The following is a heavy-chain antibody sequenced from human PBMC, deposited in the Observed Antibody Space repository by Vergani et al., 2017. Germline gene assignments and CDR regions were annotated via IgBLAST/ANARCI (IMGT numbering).Heavy chain of an antibody. Sequence: EVQLVQSGAEVKKPGESLKISCKGSGYSFTSYWIGWVRQMPGKGLEWMGIIYPGDSDTRYSPSFQGQVTISADKSISTAYLQWSSLKASDTAMYYCAKDLYDILTGRAPGQAFDIWGQGTMVTVSS. D-gene: IGHD3-9*01. J-gene: IGHJ3*02. CDR2: IYPGDSDT. V-gene: IGHV5-51*03. CDR1: GYSFTSYW. CDR3: AKDLYDILTGRAPGQAFDI.